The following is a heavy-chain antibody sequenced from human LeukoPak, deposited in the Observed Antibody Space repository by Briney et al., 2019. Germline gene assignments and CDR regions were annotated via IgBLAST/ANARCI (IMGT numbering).Heavy chain of an antibody. V-gene: IGHV4-38-2*01. CDR2: IYHSGST. CDR1: GYSISSGYY. CDR3: ASLPVDTAMAYYFDY. J-gene: IGHJ4*02. D-gene: IGHD5-18*01. Sequence: SETLSLTCAVSGYSISSGYYWGWIRQPPGKGLEWIGSIYHSGSTYYNPSLKSRVTISVDTSKNQFSLKLSSVTAADTAVYYCASLPVDTAMAYYFDYWGQGTLVTVSS.